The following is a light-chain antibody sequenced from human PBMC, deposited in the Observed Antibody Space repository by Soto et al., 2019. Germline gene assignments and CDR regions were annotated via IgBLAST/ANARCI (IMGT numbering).Light chain of an antibody. V-gene: IGLV2-14*01. CDR2: DVS. CDR3: CSYSTTSTYV. Sequence: QPASVSGSPGQSITISCTGTSNDIGYYNYVSWYQQHPGTAPKLMIYDVSNRPSGVSTRFSGSKSGNTASLTISGLQAEDEADYYCCSYSTTSTYVFGTGTKLTVL. J-gene: IGLJ1*01. CDR1: SNDIGYYNY.